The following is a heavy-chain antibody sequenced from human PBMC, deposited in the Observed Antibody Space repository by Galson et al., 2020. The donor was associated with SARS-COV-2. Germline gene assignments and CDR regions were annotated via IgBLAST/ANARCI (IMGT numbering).Heavy chain of an antibody. CDR1: GFSVSSNY. J-gene: IGHJ6*02. CDR3: AGPSIPGYCNYNRCEGMDV. V-gene: IGHV3-53*01. Sequence: QAGGSLRLSCAASGFSVSSNYLAWVRQAPGKGLDWVSVINTGGETYYADSVKGRFTISRDNSKNTLYLQRNSLRADDTAVYYCAGPSIPGYCNYNRCEGMDVWGQGTTVTVSS. CDR2: INTGGET. D-gene: IGHD2-15*01.